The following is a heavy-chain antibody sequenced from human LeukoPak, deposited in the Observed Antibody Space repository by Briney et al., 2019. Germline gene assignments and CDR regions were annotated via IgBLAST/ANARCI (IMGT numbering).Heavy chain of an antibody. D-gene: IGHD6-13*01. Sequence: GGSLRLSCAVSGFTFSSYAMSWVRQAPGKGLEWVSSISTNGYRTYYADSVKGRLTISRDNSKNTLYLQMNSLRAEDTAVYYCAKGAMSSRFDSWGQGTLVTVPS. CDR3: AKGAMSSRFDS. CDR2: ISTNGYRT. V-gene: IGHV3-23*01. CDR1: GFTFSSYA. J-gene: IGHJ4*02.